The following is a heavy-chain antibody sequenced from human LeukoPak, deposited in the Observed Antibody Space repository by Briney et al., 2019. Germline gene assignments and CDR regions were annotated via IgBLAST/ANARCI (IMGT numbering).Heavy chain of an antibody. D-gene: IGHD4-17*01. Sequence: SETLSLTCTVSGGSISSGSYYWSWIRQPAGKGLEWIGRTYTSGSTNYNPSPKSRVTISVDTSKNQFSLKLSSVTAADTAVYYCARFRPGYGDYFDYWGQGTLVTVSS. CDR2: TYTSGST. CDR3: ARFRPGYGDYFDY. J-gene: IGHJ4*02. V-gene: IGHV4-61*02. CDR1: GGSISSGSYY.